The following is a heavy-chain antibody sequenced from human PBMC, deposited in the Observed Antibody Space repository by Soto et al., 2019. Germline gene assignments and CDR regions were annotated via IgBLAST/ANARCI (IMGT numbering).Heavy chain of an antibody. J-gene: IGHJ4*02. CDR2: IWYDGSKQ. CDR1: GFIFSDYG. V-gene: IGHV3-33*01. Sequence: QVQLVESGGGVVQPGKSLRLSCAASGFIFSDYGIHWVRQAPGKGLEWVALIWYDGSKQYYADSVKGRFTVSRDNINSTLYLEMNSLRVEDSAVYYCAREGAVAGSQDFWGQGTLVTVSS. D-gene: IGHD6-19*01. CDR3: AREGAVAGSQDF.